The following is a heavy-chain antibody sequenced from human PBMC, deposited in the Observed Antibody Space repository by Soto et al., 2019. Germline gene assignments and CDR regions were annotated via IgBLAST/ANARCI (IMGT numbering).Heavy chain of an antibody. D-gene: IGHD4-17*01. V-gene: IGHV1-18*01. CDR3: ARVYGDYPYYYYYYGMDV. CDR1: GYTFTSYG. CDR2: ISAYNGNT. J-gene: IGHJ6*02. Sequence: ASVKVSCKASGYTFTSYGINWVRQAPGQGLEWMGWISAYNGNTNYAQKLQGRVTMTTDTSTSTAYMELRSLRSDDTAVYYCARVYGDYPYYYYYYGMDVWGQGTTVTVSS.